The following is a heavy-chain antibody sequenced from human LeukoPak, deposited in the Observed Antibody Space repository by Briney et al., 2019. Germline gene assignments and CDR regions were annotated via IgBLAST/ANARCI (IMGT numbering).Heavy chain of an antibody. Sequence: GESLKISCKGSGYSFTSYWIGWVRQMPGKGLEWMGIIYPGDSDTRYSPSFQGQVTTSADKSISTAYLQWSSLKASDTAMYYCARQTYYYDSSGYDAGSPGYWGQRTLVTVSS. CDR1: GYSFTSYW. J-gene: IGHJ4*02. D-gene: IGHD3-22*01. CDR2: IYPGDSDT. CDR3: ARQTYYYDSSGYDAGSPGY. V-gene: IGHV5-51*01.